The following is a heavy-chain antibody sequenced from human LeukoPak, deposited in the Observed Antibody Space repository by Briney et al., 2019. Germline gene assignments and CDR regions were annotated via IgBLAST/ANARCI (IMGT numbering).Heavy chain of an antibody. CDR2: IYPSDGAT. Sequence: GASVKLSCKASGYTFTNYYVHWVRQAPGQGLEWMGIIYPSDGATKYANHFQATVTMTRDTSTSTFYIEVSSLKSEDTAVYYCARDDHAWAFDFWGRGTLVTVSS. J-gene: IGHJ4*02. CDR1: GYTFTNYY. CDR3: ARDDHAWAFDF. D-gene: IGHD2-2*01. V-gene: IGHV1-46*01.